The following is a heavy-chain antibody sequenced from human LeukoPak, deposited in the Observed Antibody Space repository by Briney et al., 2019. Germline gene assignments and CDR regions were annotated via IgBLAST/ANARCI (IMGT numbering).Heavy chain of an antibody. D-gene: IGHD3-10*01. J-gene: IGHJ6*03. CDR1: GFTVSSNY. CDR2: IYSGGST. V-gene: IGHV3-66*01. Sequence: PGGSLRLSCAASGFTVSSNYMSWVRQAPGKGLEWVSVIYSGGSTYYADSVKGRFTISRDNSKNTLYLQMNSLRAEDTAVYYCARDRGSGNYYYYMDVWGKGTTVTISS. CDR3: ARDRGSGNYYYYMDV.